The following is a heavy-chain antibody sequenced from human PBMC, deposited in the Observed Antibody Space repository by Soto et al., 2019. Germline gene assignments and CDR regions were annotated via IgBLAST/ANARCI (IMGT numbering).Heavy chain of an antibody. J-gene: IGHJ6*02. V-gene: IGHV1-2*02. CDR3: ARDLCPLGSGSACPLYGLDI. CDR2: LKSDNGGT. CDR1: GYTFTGHY. Sequence: QVQLVQSGAQVKPPGASVKVSCKASGYTFTGHYMHWVRQVSGKRLEHLGWLKSDNGGTYYAPKFQGRVTFIRDTSTTTAYMELSGLQSDDTAVYFCARDLCPLGSGSACPLYGLDIWGQGTTVVVS. D-gene: IGHD3-10*01.